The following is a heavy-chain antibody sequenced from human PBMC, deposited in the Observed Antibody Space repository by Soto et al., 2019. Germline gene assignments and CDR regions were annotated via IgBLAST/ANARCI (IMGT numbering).Heavy chain of an antibody. CDR3: ARGGGSSSSRGYYYYGMDV. V-gene: IGHV1-69*13. D-gene: IGHD6-6*01. CDR1: GGTFISYS. CDR2: IIPIFGTA. Sequence: SVNVSFKASGGTFISYSISWVRQAPGQGLEWMGGIIPIFGTANYAQKFQGRVTITADESTSTAYMELSSLRSEDTAVYYCARGGGSSSSRGYYYYGMDVWGQGTTVTVSS. J-gene: IGHJ6*02.